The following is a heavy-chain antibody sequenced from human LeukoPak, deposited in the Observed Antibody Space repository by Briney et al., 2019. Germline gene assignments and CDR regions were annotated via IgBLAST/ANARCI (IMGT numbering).Heavy chain of an antibody. CDR2: ISYDGSNK. Sequence: GRSLRLSCAASGFTFSSYAMHWVRQAPGKGLEWVAVISYDGSNKYYADSVKGRFTISRDNSKNTLYLQMNSLRAEDTAVYYCARAPRTYYYYYMDVWGKGTTVTVS. CDR3: ARAPRTYYYYYMDV. CDR1: GFTFSSYA. V-gene: IGHV3-30-3*01. J-gene: IGHJ6*03. D-gene: IGHD3/OR15-3a*01.